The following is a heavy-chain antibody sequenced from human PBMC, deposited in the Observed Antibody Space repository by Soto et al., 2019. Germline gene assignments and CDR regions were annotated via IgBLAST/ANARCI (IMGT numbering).Heavy chain of an antibody. V-gene: IGHV4-59*08. Sequence: QVQLQESGPGLVKPSETLSLTCTVSGGSISSYYWSWIRQPPGKGLEWIGYIYYSGSTNYNPSLKSRVTIAVDTSKNQCSLKLSSVTAADTAVYYCARRAFGGVISPWYFDYWGQGTLVTVSS. CDR3: ARRAFGGVISPWYFDY. D-gene: IGHD3-16*02. J-gene: IGHJ4*02. CDR1: GGSISSYY. CDR2: IYYSGST.